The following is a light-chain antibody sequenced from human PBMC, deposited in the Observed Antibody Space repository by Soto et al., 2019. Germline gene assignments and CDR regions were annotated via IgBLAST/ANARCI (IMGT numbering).Light chain of an antibody. J-gene: IGKJ2*01. CDR3: QQYNNXPPRYT. V-gene: IGKV3-15*01. CDR1: QSVSRA. CDR2: DSS. Sequence: DIVLTQSPATLSVSPGESATLSCRASQSVSRAXAWYQQVPGQAPRLLIYDSSTRATGVPARFSGSGSGTXFTLTISSLQSXDFXVYYCQQYNNXPPRYTFGQGTKLQI.